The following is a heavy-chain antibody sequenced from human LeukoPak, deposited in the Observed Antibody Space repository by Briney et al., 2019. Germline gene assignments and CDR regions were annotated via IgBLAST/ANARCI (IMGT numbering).Heavy chain of an antibody. CDR3: ARGPHRSSTSRAYYYYGMDV. V-gene: IGHV1-69*13. CDR2: IIPIFGTA. CDR1: GYTFTSYY. D-gene: IGHD2-2*01. J-gene: IGHJ6*02. Sequence: SVKVSCKASGYTFTSYYMHWVRQAPGQGLEWMGGIIPIFGTANYAQKFQGRVTITADESTSTAYMELSSLRSEDTAVYYCARGPHRSSTSRAYYYYGMDVWGQGTTVTVSS.